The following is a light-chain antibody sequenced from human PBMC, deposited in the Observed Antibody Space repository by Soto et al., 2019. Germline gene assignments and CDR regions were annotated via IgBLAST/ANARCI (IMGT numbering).Light chain of an antibody. V-gene: IGKV3-15*01. CDR1: QSVSIN. CDR2: GTS. CDR3: HQYHNWPWT. Sequence: IVMTQSPATLSVSPGDRATLSCRASQSVSINLAWYQQKPGQVPRLLIYGTSTRATGIPARFSGSGSETEFTLTISSLQSEDFAVYYCHQYHNWPWTFGQGTKVDI. J-gene: IGKJ1*01.